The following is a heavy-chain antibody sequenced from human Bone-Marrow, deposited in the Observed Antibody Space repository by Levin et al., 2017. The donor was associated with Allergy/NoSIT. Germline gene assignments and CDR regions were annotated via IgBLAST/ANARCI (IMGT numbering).Heavy chain of an antibody. CDR3: ARHSSGWGSYYYFDL. CDR2: INWDGGST. Sequence: PGGSLRLSCVASRFTFDDYDMSWVRQAPGKGLEWVSAINWDGGSTGYADSVKGRFTISRDNAKNSLYLQMNRLRAEDTALYHCARHSSGWGSYYYFDLWGRGTLVTVSS. J-gene: IGHJ2*01. CDR1: RFTFDDYD. V-gene: IGHV3-20*01. D-gene: IGHD6-19*01.